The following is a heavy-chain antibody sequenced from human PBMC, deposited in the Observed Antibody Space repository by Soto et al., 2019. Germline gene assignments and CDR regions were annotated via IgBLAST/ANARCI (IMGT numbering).Heavy chain of an antibody. V-gene: IGHV1-18*01. D-gene: IGHD3-10*01. CDR3: ARVARVRGVIIFSYGMDV. Sequence: QVQLVQSGAEVKKPGASVKVSCKASGYTFTSYGISWVRQAPGQGLEWMGWISAYNGNTNYAKKLQGRVTMTTDTSTSTAYMELRSLRSDDRAVYYCARVARVRGVIIFSYGMDVWGQGTTVTVSS. J-gene: IGHJ6*02. CDR2: ISAYNGNT. CDR1: GYTFTSYG.